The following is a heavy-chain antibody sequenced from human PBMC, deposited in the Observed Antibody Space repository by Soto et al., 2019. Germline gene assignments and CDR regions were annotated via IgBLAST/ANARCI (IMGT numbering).Heavy chain of an antibody. CDR3: ASPFYGYGGGDFDI. CDR2: IYYSGST. D-gene: IGHD5-18*01. V-gene: IGHV4-31*03. CDR1: GGSISSGGYY. Sequence: PSETLSLTCTVSGGSISSGGYYWSWIRQHPGNGLEWIGYIYYSGSTYYNPSLKSRVTISVDTSKNQFSLKLSSVTAADTAVYYCASPFYGYGGGDFDIWGQGTMVTV. J-gene: IGHJ3*02.